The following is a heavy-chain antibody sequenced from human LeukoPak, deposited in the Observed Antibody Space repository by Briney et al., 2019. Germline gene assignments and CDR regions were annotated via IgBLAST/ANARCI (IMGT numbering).Heavy chain of an antibody. Sequence: SETLSHTCTVSGGSISSGSYYWSWIRQPAGKGLEWIGRIYTSGSTNYNPSLKSRVTISVDTSKNQFSLKLSSVTAADTAVYYCARQCSGGSCYSGLTDYWGQGTLVTVSS. J-gene: IGHJ4*02. V-gene: IGHV4-61*02. CDR2: IYTSGST. D-gene: IGHD2-15*01. CDR1: GGSISSGSYY. CDR3: ARQCSGGSCYSGLTDY.